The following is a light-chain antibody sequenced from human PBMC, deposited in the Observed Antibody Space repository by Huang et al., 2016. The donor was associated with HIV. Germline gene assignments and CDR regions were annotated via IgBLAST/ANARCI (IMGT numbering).Light chain of an antibody. CDR1: QDIDNY. J-gene: IGKJ1*01. CDR3: LQHFTFQTPT. CDR2: LAS. Sequence: DIQMTQSPSAMSASVGDRVTITCRASQDIDNYLAWFQQKPGKVPKRLIYLASSWQSGVPSRFSGSGSGTEFTLTISSLQPEDFATYYCLQHFTFQTPTFGQGTKVEIK. V-gene: IGKV1-17*03.